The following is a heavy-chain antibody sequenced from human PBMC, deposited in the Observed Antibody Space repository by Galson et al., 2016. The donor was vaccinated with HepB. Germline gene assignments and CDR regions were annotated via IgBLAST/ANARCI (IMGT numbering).Heavy chain of an antibody. CDR1: GGTFNNYG. V-gene: IGHV1-69*13. CDR3: ASNPYYYDYMDV. J-gene: IGHJ6*03. CDR2: IIPIFGTA. Sequence: SVKVSCKASGGTFNNYGISWVRQAPEQGLEWMGGIIPIFGTANYTQRFQGRVTITADESTSTVYMELSRLSSEDAAVYFCASNPYYYDYMDVWGKGTAVTVSS.